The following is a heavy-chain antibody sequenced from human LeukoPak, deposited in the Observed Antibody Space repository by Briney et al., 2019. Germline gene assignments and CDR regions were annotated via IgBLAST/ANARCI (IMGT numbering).Heavy chain of an antibody. CDR1: GFTFSSYA. J-gene: IGHJ4*02. CDR3: AKAVGDFWSGPEY. CDR2: ISGSGGST. D-gene: IGHD3-3*01. Sequence: GGSLRLSCAASGFTFSSYAMSWVRQAPGKGLEWVSAISGSGGSTYYADPVKGRFTISRDYSKSTLDLQMNSLRAEDTAVYYCAKAVGDFWSGPEYWGQGTLVTVSS. V-gene: IGHV3-23*01.